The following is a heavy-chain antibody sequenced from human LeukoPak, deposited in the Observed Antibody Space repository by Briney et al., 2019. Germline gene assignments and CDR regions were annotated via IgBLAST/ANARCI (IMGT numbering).Heavy chain of an antibody. Sequence: SETLSLTCTVSGGSISGSYWSWIRQPPGRGLEWIAYIYGGGSTNYNPSLKSRVTISVDTSRNHVTLTLSSVTAADTAMYYCARHEGSTGYYKYWGQGTLVTVSS. D-gene: IGHD1-26*01. V-gene: IGHV4-59*08. J-gene: IGHJ4*02. CDR1: GGSISGSY. CDR3: ARHEGSTGYYKY. CDR2: IYGGGST.